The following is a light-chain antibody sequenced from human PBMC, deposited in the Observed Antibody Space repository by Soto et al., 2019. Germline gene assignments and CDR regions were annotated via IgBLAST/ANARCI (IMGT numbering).Light chain of an antibody. Sequence: QSALTQPASVSGSPRQSITISCTGTSSDVGGYNYVSWYQQHPGKAPKLMIYEVSNRPSGVSDRFSGSRSGNTAPLTISGLQAEDESDYYCSSYTSSSTWVFGGGTKLTVL. J-gene: IGLJ3*02. CDR3: SSYTSSSTWV. CDR2: EVS. CDR1: SSDVGGYNY. V-gene: IGLV2-14*01.